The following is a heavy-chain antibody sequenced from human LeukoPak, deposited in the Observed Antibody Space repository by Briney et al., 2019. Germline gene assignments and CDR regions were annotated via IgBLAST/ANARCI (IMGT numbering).Heavy chain of an antibody. CDR2: MNPNSGHT. D-gene: IGHD1-26*01. V-gene: IGHV1-8*01. Sequence: ASVKVSCKASGYTFTSYDIIWVRQASGQGLELMGWMNPNSGHTGYAQKFQGRVTMTRSTSISTAYMELTSLTSGDSAVYYCARSIVGVRKRNDYWGQGTLVTVSS. J-gene: IGHJ4*02. CDR3: ARSIVGVRKRNDY. CDR1: GYTFTSYD.